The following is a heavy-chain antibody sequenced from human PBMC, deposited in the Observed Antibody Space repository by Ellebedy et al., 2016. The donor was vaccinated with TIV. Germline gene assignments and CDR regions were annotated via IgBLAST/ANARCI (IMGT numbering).Heavy chain of an antibody. Sequence: GGSLRLSXAASEFTFSNYAMSWVRQAPGKGLEWVSAITGIGTSTYYADSVKGRFTISRDNSKNTLSLQMNSLRADDTAIYYCAKPMGPGGRFDAFDIWGQGTLVTVSS. V-gene: IGHV3-23*01. J-gene: IGHJ3*02. CDR3: AKPMGPGGRFDAFDI. CDR2: ITGIGTST. D-gene: IGHD3-16*01. CDR1: EFTFSNYA.